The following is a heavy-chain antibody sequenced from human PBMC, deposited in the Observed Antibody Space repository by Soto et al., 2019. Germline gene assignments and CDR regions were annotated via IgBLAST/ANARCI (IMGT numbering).Heavy chain of an antibody. V-gene: IGHV4-34*01. D-gene: IGHD4-17*01. CDR2: INHSGST. J-gene: IGHJ4*02. CDR1: GGSFSGYY. Sequence: SETLSLTCAVYGGSFSGYYWSWIRQPPGKGLEWIGEINHSGSTNYNPSLKSRVTISVDTSKNQFSLKLSSVTAADTAVYYCARDWTTVTTGFDYWGQGTLVTVSS. CDR3: ARDWTTVTTGFDY.